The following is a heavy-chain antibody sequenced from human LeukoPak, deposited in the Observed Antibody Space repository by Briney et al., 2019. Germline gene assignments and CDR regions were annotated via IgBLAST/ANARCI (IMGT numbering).Heavy chain of an antibody. CDR3: ARLFPDLIRGKYFDY. D-gene: IGHD3-10*01. J-gene: IGHJ4*02. CDR2: IHTSGNT. Sequence: PSQTLSLTCTVSGGSISSGSYCWSWIRQPAGKGLEWIGHIHTSGNTNYNSSLKSRVTISVDTSKNQFSLKLSSVTAADTAVYYCARLFPDLIRGKYFDYWGQGTLVTVSS. CDR1: GGSISSGSYC. V-gene: IGHV4-61*09.